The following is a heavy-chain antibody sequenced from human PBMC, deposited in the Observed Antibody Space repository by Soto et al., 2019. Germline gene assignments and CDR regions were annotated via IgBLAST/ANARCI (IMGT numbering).Heavy chain of an antibody. CDR1: GFTFSSYW. J-gene: IGHJ6*02. CDR3: ARERGMDYYYYGMDV. CDR2: IKQDGSEK. Sequence: AGVSLRLSCAASGFTFSSYWMSWVRQAPGKGLEWVANIKQDGSEKYYVDSVKGRFTISRDNAKNSLYLQMNSLRAEDTAVYYCARERGMDYYYYGMDVWGQGTTVTVSS. V-gene: IGHV3-7*03. D-gene: IGHD3-16*01.